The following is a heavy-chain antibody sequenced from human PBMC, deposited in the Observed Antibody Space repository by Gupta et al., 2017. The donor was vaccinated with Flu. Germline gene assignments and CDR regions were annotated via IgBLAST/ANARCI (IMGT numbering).Heavy chain of an antibody. V-gene: IGHV4-59*08. CDR3: ARSCALTTYYYSMDV. D-gene: IGHD4-17*01. Sequence: RLSPGKGLEWSGFIFSNGNTNYKSSLKSRVTISVDTSKNQFSRRLRSVTAADTAVYYCARSCALTTYYYSMDVWGKGTTVTVSS. J-gene: IGHJ6*03. CDR2: IFSNGNT.